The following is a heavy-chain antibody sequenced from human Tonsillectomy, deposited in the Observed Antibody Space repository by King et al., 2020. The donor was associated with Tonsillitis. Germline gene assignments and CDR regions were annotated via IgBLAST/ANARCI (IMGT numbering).Heavy chain of an antibody. J-gene: IGHJ6*02. CDR3: ARDSRYSPNGECGMDV. CDR1: GYTFTSCA. D-gene: IGHD3-10*01. V-gene: IGHV7-4-1*02. CDR2: INTNTGNP. Sequence: VQLVQSGSELKKPGASVKVSCKASGYTFTSCAMNWVRQAPGQGLEWMGFINTNTGNPTYTQDFTGRFVFSLDTSVSTAYLQISSLKAEDTAVYFCARDSRYSPNGECGMDVWGQGTTVTVSS.